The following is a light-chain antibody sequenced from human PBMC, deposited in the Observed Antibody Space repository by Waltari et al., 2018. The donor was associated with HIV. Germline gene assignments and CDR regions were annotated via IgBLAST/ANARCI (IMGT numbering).Light chain of an antibody. V-gene: IGLV1-51*01. J-gene: IGLJ3*02. CDR1: TPNIGNNS. CDR3: GTWDRSLCARV. CDR2: DND. Sequence: QSVLTQPPSVSAAPGQKVTISCSGSTPNIGNNSVYWYQQFPETAPQLLIYDNDTGPSVIHDPVSVCKSVTAATLRLTGLQTGDEADEYCGTWDRSLCARVCGGGTTLTVL.